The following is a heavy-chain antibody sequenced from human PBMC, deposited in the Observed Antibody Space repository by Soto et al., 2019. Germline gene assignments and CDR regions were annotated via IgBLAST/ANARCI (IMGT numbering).Heavy chain of an antibody. CDR3: AKVPTIGAFDI. V-gene: IGHV3-9*01. CDR2: ISWNSGSI. J-gene: IGHJ3*02. Sequence: EVQLVESGGGLVQPGRSLRLSCAASGFTFDDYAMHWVRQAPGKGLEWVSGISWNSGSIGYADSVKGRFTISRDNAKNSLYLQMNSLRAEDTALYYWAKVPTIGAFDIWGQGTMVTVSS. CDR1: GFTFDDYA. D-gene: IGHD2-15*01.